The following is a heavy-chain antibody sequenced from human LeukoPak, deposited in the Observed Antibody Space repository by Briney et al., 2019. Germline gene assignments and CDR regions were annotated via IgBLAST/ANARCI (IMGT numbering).Heavy chain of an antibody. CDR1: GFTFRSYD. CDR2: FHTDGST. Sequence: PGGSLRLSCAASGFTFRSYDMHWVRQAPGEGLEWVSAFHTDGSTYYLDSVKGRFIISREDAKNSLYLQMNTLRAGDTAVYYCARGSGPGVTTIDSWGQGTLVIVSS. D-gene: IGHD4-17*01. V-gene: IGHV3-13*01. CDR3: ARGSGPGVTTIDS. J-gene: IGHJ4*02.